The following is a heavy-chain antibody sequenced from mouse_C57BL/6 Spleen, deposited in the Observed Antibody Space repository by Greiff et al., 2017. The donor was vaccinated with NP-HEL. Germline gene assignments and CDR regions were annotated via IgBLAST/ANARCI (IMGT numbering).Heavy chain of an antibody. CDR1: GYTFTSYW. CDR3: ARRAYYYGSSPFAY. CDR2: IHPNSGST. D-gene: IGHD1-1*01. V-gene: IGHV1-64*01. J-gene: IGHJ3*01. Sequence: QVQLQHPGAELVKPGASVKLSCKASGYTFTSYWMHWVKQRPGQGLEWIGMIHPNSGSTNYNEKFKSKATLTVDKSSSTAYMQLSSLTSEDSAVYYCARRAYYYGSSPFAYWGQGTLVTVSA.